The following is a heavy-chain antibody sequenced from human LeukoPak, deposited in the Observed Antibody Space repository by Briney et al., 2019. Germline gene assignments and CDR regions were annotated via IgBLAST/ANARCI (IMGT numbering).Heavy chain of an antibody. Sequence: SETLSLTCTVSGGSISGYYWNWIRQSPGKGLEWIGFIYNTGNTNYNPSLKSRVTISVDTSKNQVSLNLSSVTAADTAVYYCARPGGRDHGGNSVAFDIWGQGTMVTVSS. CDR3: ARPGGRDHGGNSVAFDI. D-gene: IGHD4-23*01. CDR1: GGSISGYY. CDR2: IYNTGNT. J-gene: IGHJ3*02. V-gene: IGHV4-59*08.